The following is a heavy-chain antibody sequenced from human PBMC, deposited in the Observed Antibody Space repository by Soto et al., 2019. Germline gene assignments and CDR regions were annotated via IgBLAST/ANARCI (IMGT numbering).Heavy chain of an antibody. D-gene: IGHD3-3*01. CDR3: ASAYYDFWSGWVTGYGMDV. V-gene: IGHV1-46*01. J-gene: IGHJ6*02. CDR1: GYTFTSYY. CDR2: INPSGGST. Sequence: QVQLVQSGAEVKKPGASVKVSCKASGYTFTSYYMHWVRQAPGQGLEWMGIINPSGGSTSYAQKFQGRVTMTRDTSTSTVYMELSSLRSEDTAVYYCASAYYDFWSGWVTGYGMDVWGQGTTVIVSS.